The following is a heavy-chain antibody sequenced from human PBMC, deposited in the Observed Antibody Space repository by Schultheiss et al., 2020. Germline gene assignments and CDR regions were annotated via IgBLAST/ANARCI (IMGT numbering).Heavy chain of an antibody. CDR1: GGPFSSYA. CDR2: IIPIFGTA. V-gene: IGHV1-69*06. D-gene: IGHD3-10*02. Sequence: SVKDSYKASGGPFSSYAISWVRQAPGQGLEWMGGIIPIFGTANYAQKFQGRVTITADKSTSTAYMELSSLRSEDTAVYYCARGGTDYYVPYYFDYWGQGTLVTFSS. J-gene: IGHJ4*02. CDR3: ARGGTDYYVPYYFDY.